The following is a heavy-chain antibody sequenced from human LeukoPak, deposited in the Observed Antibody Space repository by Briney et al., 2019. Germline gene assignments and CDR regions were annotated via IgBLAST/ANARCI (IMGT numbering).Heavy chain of an antibody. V-gene: IGHV3-23*01. CDR1: GFTFSSYA. J-gene: IGHJ4*02. Sequence: GGSLRLSCAASGFTFSSYAMSWVRQAPGKGLEWVSAINGGGSTTSYADSVKGRFTISRDNSKNTLYLQMNSLRAEDTAVYYCARGVAVSSRIAAVWGQGTLVPVSS. CDR3: ARGVAVSSRIAAV. CDR2: INGGGSTT. D-gene: IGHD6-13*01.